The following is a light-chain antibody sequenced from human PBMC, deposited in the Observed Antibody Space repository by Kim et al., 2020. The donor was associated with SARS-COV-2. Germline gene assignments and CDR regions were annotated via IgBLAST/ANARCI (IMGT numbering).Light chain of an antibody. CDR1: TLPKQY. Sequence: SYELTQSPSVSVSPGQTATIACSGETLPKQYTYWFQQKPGQAPVLVIYKDSERPSGIPERFSGSSSGTTVTLTISGVQAEDEAGYYCQSADSTGTFRVFGGGTKVTVL. CDR2: KDS. CDR3: QSADSTGTFRV. V-gene: IGLV3-25*03. J-gene: IGLJ2*01.